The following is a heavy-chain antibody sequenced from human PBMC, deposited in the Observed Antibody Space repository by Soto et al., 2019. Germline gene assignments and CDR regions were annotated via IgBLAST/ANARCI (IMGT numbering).Heavy chain of an antibody. CDR1: GFTFSSYS. V-gene: IGHV3-48*01. D-gene: IGHD2-2*01. CDR2: SSSSRSTI. Sequence: GGSLRLSCAASGFTFSSYSMNWDRQAPGKGLEWVSYSSSSRSTIYYADSVKGRFTISRDNAKNSLYLQMNSLRAEDTAVYYCARDCPGSSTTGYWNEWFDSWGQGTLVTVSS. CDR3: ARDCPGSSTTGYWNEWFDS. J-gene: IGHJ5*01.